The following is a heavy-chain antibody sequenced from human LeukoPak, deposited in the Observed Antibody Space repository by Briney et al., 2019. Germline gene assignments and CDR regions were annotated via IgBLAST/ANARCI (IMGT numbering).Heavy chain of an antibody. CDR1: GYTFTSYG. CDR2: ISAYNGNT. Sequence: ASVKVSCKASGYTFTSYGISWVRQAPGQGLEWMGWISAYNGNTNYAQKFQGRVTMTRSTSVTTAYMELSSLTSEDTAVYYCARGLSRCSSGNCYEPNWLDSWGQGTLVTVSS. D-gene: IGHD2-2*01. CDR3: ARGLSRCSSGNCYEPNWLDS. J-gene: IGHJ5*01. V-gene: IGHV1-18*01.